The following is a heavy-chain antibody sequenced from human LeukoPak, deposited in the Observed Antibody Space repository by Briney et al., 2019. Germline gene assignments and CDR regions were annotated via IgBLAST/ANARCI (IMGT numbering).Heavy chain of an antibody. CDR2: IFSSGST. Sequence: SETLSLTCNVSGGFMSGHYWTWIRQTPGKELEWIGCIFSSGSTNYNPSLKTRLTISVDTSKKQFFLSLRSLTAADTAVYYCARAVSGSDYWFDPWGQGTQVTVSS. J-gene: IGHJ5*02. V-gene: IGHV4-59*11. D-gene: IGHD5-12*01. CDR1: GGFMSGHY. CDR3: ARAVSGSDYWFDP.